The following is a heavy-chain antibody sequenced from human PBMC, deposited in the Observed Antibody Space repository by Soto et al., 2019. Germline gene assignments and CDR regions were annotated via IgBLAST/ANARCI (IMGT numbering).Heavy chain of an antibody. CDR1: GGSISSYY. J-gene: IGHJ6*02. CDR3: ARDRGIRERYGMDV. Sequence: SETLSLTCTVSGGSISSYYWSWIRQPPGKGLEWIGYIYYSGSTNYNPSLKSRVTISVDTSKNQFSLKLSSVTAADTAVYYCARDRGIRERYGMDVWGQGTTVTVSS. CDR2: IYYSGST. D-gene: IGHD3-10*01. V-gene: IGHV4-59*01.